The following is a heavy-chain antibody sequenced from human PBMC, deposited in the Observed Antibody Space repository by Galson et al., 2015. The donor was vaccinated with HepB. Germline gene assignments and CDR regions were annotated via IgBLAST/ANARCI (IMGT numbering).Heavy chain of an antibody. Sequence: SLRLSCATSGFTFGDYGMSWLRQAPGKGLEWVSFIRSKANGGTTQYAASVQGRFTISRDDSKSTAYLQMNSLKVEDTAVYYCTRNHLRAMWYYYYYMDVWGKVTTVTVSS. J-gene: IGHJ6*03. CDR3: TRNHLRAMWYYYYYMDV. V-gene: IGHV3-49*03. CDR1: GFTFGDYG. D-gene: IGHD1-14*01. CDR2: IRSKANGGTT.